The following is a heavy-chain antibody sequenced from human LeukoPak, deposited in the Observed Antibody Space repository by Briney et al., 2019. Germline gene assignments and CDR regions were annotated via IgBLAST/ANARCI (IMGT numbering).Heavy chain of an antibody. CDR3: ARGQYRDSSASAFDY. CDR2: MNPKSGNT. V-gene: IGHV1-8*01. D-gene: IGHD3-22*01. CDR1: GYTFTNHD. Sequence: ASVKVSCKASGYTFTNHDINWVRQATGQGLEWMGWMNPKSGNTGYAQKFRGRLTMTRDTSISTAYIELSSLTSEDTAVYYCARGQYRDSSASAFDYWGQGTLVTVSS. J-gene: IGHJ4*02.